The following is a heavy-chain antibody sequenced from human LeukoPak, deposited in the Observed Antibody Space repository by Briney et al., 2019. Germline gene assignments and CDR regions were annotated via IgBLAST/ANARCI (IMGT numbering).Heavy chain of an antibody. V-gene: IGHV1-46*01. Sequence: ASVKVSCKASGYTFTTYYLHWVRQAPGQGLEWMGIINLSGGSTSYAQKFQGRVTVTRDTSTSTVYMELSSLTSEDTAVYYCARENRYCSGVSCYSFDYWGQGTLVTVSS. CDR2: INLSGGST. CDR1: GYTFTTYY. J-gene: IGHJ4*02. CDR3: ARENRYCSGVSCYSFDY. D-gene: IGHD2-15*01.